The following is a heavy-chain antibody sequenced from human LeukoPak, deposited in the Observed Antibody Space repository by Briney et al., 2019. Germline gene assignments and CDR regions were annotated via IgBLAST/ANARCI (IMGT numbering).Heavy chain of an antibody. V-gene: IGHV4-59*01. D-gene: IGHD1-20*01. J-gene: IGHJ4*02. CDR2: IYYSGST. Sequence: SETLSLTCTVSGGSISSYYWSWIRQPPGKGLEWIGYIYYSGSTNYNPSLKSRVTISVDTSKNQFSLKLSSVTAADTAVYYCARHILNNWNDSFDYWGQGTLVTVSS. CDR3: ARHILNNWNDSFDY. CDR1: GGSISSYY.